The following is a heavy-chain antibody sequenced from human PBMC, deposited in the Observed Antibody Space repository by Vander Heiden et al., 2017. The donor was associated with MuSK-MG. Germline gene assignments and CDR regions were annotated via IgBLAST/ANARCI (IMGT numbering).Heavy chain of an antibody. D-gene: IGHD2-2*01. Sequence: QVQLVQSGAEVKKPGASVKVSCKASGYTFTGSYMHWVRKAPGQGLEWMGWINPNSGGTNYAQKFQGRVTMTRDTSISTAYMELSRLRSDDTAVYYCARAEYCSSTSCYLNYYYYYYMDVWGKGTTVTVSS. CDR1: GYTFTGSY. CDR2: INPNSGGT. J-gene: IGHJ6*03. CDR3: ARAEYCSSTSCYLNYYYYYYMDV. V-gene: IGHV1-2*02.